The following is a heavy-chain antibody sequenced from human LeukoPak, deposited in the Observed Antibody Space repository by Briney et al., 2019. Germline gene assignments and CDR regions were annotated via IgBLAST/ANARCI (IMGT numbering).Heavy chain of an antibody. V-gene: IGHV3-23*01. J-gene: IGHJ5*02. CDR3: AKDYTSYYDFWSGYYTANWFDP. CDR1: GFSFSNYT. Sequence: HPGGSLRLSCAASGFSFSNYTMGWVRQAPGKGLAWVSSISGSGLSTYFADSVKGRFTISRDNSKNTLYLQMNSLRAEDTAVYYCAKDYTSYYDFWSGYYTANWFDPWGQGTLVTVSS. CDR2: ISGSGLST. D-gene: IGHD3-3*01.